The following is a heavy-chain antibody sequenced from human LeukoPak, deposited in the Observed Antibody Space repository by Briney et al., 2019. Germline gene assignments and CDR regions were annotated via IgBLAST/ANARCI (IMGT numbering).Heavy chain of an antibody. D-gene: IGHD2-21*01. J-gene: IGHJ6*03. CDR3: ARVGYYPDYYMDV. CDR2: INHSGST. Sequence: SETLSLTCAVYGGSFSGYYWGWIRQPPGKGLEWIGEINHSGSTNYNPSLKSRVTISLDTSKNQFSLNLSSVTAADTAVYYCARVGYYPDYYMDVWGKGTTVTISS. CDR1: GGSFSGYY. V-gene: IGHV4-34*01.